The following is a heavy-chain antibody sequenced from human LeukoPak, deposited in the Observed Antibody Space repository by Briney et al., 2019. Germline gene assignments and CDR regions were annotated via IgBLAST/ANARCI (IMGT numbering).Heavy chain of an antibody. D-gene: IGHD3-10*01. CDR1: GFTSSSYW. CDR2: IKQDGSEK. CDR3: ARGKAFDMDV. V-gene: IGHV3-7*01. J-gene: IGHJ6*03. Sequence: GGSLRLSCAASGFTSSSYWMSWVRQAPGKGLEWVANIKQDGSEKYYVDSVKGRFTISRDNAKNSLYLQMNSLRAEDTAVYYCARGKAFDMDVWGKGTTVTVSS.